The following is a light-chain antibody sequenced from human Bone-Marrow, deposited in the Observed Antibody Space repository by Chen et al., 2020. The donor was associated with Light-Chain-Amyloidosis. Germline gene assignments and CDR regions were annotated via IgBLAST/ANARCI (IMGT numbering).Light chain of an antibody. CDR1: DLPTKY. V-gene: IGLV3-25*03. J-gene: IGLJ2*01. CDR3: QSADSSGTYEVI. Sequence: SYELTQPPSVSVSPGQTARITCSGDDLPTKYAYWYQQKPGQAPVLVIHRDTERPSGISERFSCSSSGTTATLTISGVQAKDEAAYHCQSADSSGTYEVIFGGGTKLTVL. CDR2: RDT.